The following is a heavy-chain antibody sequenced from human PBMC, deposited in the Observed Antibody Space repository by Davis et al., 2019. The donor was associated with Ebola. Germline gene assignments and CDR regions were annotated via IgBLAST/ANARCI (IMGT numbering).Heavy chain of an antibody. CDR1: GFTLNNAW. D-gene: IGHD2-2*01. Sequence: GESLKISCVASGFTLNNAWMSWVRQAPGKGLEWVGRIKSEADGETTDYAAPVKGRFTISRDDSKNTLYLQMNSLKTEDSAVYYCTADVVPAATRGVYYYYYYMDVWGKGTSVTVSS. CDR2: IKSEADGETT. CDR3: TADVVPAATRGVYYYYYYMDV. V-gene: IGHV3-15*01. J-gene: IGHJ6*03.